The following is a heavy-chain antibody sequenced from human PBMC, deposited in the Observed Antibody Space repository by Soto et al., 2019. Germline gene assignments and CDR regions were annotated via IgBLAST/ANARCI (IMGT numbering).Heavy chain of an antibody. CDR2: ISAYNGHA. D-gene: IGHD2-2*01. CDR3: AREGYCSSSMCYGGYYYMDV. Sequence: QVQLVQSGGEVKNPGASVKVSCKAFGYTLTNYGITWVRQAPGQGLERMGWISAYNGHAKYAQKFKGRVRLTTDRPTNKAYMELRSLGSDHTAEYYCAREGYCSSSMCYGGYYYMDVWGKGTTVTVS. V-gene: IGHV1-18*01. J-gene: IGHJ6*03. CDR1: GYTLTNYG.